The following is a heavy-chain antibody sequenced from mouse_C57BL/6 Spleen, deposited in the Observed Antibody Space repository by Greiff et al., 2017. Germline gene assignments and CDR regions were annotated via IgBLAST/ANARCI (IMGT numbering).Heavy chain of an antibody. J-gene: IGHJ4*01. Sequence: QVQLKQSGAELARPGASVKLSCKASGYTFTSYGISWVKQRPGQGLEWIGEIYPRSGNTYYNEKFKGKATLTADKSSSTAYMELRSLTSEDSAVYFCARGEDMGLRRGMDYWGQGTSVTVSS. CDR3: ARGEDMGLRRGMDY. CDR1: GYTFTSYG. V-gene: IGHV1-81*01. CDR2: IYPRSGNT. D-gene: IGHD2-4*01.